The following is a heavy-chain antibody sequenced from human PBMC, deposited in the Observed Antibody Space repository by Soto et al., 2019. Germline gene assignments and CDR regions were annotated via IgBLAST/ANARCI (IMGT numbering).Heavy chain of an antibody. CDR3: GAGTPLDM. V-gene: IGHV3-15*07. Sequence: EVQLVESGGGLVKPGGSLRLSCAASGFTFSKACMIWVRQAPGKGLEWVGHSKSRTDGGITDFAATVRRKFTISREDSKNTLDLKINCLKGEDSAMYFCGAGTPLDMWGQGTVVTVSS. CDR1: GFTFSKAC. J-gene: IGHJ3*02. CDR2: SKSRTDGGIT.